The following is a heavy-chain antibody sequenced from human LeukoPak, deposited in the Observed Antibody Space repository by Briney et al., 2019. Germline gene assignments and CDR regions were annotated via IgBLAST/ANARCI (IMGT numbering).Heavy chain of an antibody. D-gene: IGHD3-10*01. CDR2: ISSSGSTI. CDR1: GFTFSSYE. V-gene: IGHV3-48*03. CDR3: ATNPNSYYYGSGSYYLNDY. J-gene: IGHJ4*02. Sequence: PGGSLRLSRAASGFTFSSYEMNWVRQAPGKGLEWVSYISSSGSTIYYADSVKGRFTISRDNAKNSLYLQMNGLRAEDTAVYYCATNPNSYYYGSGSYYLNDYWGQGTLVTVSS.